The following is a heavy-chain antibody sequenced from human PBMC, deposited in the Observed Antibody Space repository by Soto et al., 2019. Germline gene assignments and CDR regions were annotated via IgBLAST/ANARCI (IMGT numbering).Heavy chain of an antibody. Sequence: QVQLQESGPGLVKPSQTLSLICKASSGSMSSGDYYWSWISQPPGRGLEWIGHIDARGRTYYSPSLKSRGTISIDTSRKQFSLKRRSVTAADTGVDYGARVSAGDYYHGMDVGGEGTTVTVSS. J-gene: IGHJ6*04. CDR1: SGSMSSGDYY. CDR2: IDARGRT. V-gene: IGHV4-30-4*01. CDR3: ARVSAGDYYHGMDV.